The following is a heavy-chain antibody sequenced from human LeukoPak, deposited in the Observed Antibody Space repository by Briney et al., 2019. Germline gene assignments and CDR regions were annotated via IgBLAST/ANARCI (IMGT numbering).Heavy chain of an antibody. V-gene: IGHV3-33*01. CDR2: IWYDGSNK. CDR1: GFTFSSYG. J-gene: IGHJ5*02. CDR3: ARGRAAAGWFDH. Sequence: PGGSLRLSCAASGFTFSSYGMHWVRQAPGKGLEWVAVIWYDGSNKYYADSVKGRFTISRDNSKNTLYLQMNSLRAEDTAVYYCARGRAAAGWFDHWGQGTLVTVSS. D-gene: IGHD6-13*01.